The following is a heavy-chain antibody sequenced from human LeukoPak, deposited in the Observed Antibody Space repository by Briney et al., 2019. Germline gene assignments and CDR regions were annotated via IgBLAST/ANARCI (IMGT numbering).Heavy chain of an antibody. V-gene: IGHV4-39*01. D-gene: IGHD3-10*01. CDR2: YSGSS. CDR1: GDSISSSNSY. CDR3: VIMAGY. Sequence: SETLSLTCTVSGDSISSSNSYRGWIRQPPGKGLEWIGSYSGSSYYNPSLKSRVTISADTSKNQFSLKLTSVTAADTAVYYCVIMAGYWGQGTPVTVSS. J-gene: IGHJ4*02.